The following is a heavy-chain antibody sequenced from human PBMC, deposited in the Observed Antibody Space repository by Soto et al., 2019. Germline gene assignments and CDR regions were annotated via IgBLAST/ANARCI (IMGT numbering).Heavy chain of an antibody. CDR1: GFTFSSYA. Sequence: QVQLVESGGGVVQPGRSLRLSCAASGFTFSSYAMHWVRQAPGKGLEWVAVISYDGSNKYYADSVKGRFTISRDNSKNTLYLQMNRLRAEDTAVYYCASHHYYDSSGYLDAFDIWGQGTMVTVSS. J-gene: IGHJ3*02. CDR2: ISYDGSNK. V-gene: IGHV3-30-3*01. D-gene: IGHD3-22*01. CDR3: ASHHYYDSSGYLDAFDI.